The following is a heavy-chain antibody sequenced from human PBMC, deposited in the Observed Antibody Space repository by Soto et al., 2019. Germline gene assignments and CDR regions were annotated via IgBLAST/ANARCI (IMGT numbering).Heavy chain of an antibody. J-gene: IGHJ4*02. CDR1: GYTFTSYA. Sequence: GASVKVSCKASGYTFTSYAMHWVRQAPGQRLEWMGWINAGNGNTYYIDSVKGRFTISRDRSKTTLFLQMNNLRAEDTAVYYCAKGGITLVRGSFDYWGQGALVTVSS. V-gene: IGHV1-3*01. CDR3: AKGGITLVRGSFDY. D-gene: IGHD3-10*01. CDR2: INAGNGNT.